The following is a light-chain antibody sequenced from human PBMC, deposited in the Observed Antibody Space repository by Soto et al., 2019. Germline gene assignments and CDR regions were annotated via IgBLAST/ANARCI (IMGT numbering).Light chain of an antibody. CDR1: QGVSRK. Sequence: EIVMTQSPATLSVAPGERVTLSCRASQGVSRKLAWYQHKSGQAPRLLISGASTGATDIPARFSGSGSGTEFTLTISSLQSEDCAIYYSQQYHTWPITFGGGTKVEIK. J-gene: IGKJ4*01. V-gene: IGKV3-15*01. CDR2: GAS. CDR3: QQYHTWPIT.